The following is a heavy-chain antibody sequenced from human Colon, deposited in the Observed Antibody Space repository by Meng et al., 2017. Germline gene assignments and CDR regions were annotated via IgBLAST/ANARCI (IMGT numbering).Heavy chain of an antibody. V-gene: IGHV3-43D*03. CDR3: AKDLDSSGYYFFHA. Sequence: GESLKISCAASGFTFDDYAMHWVRQAPGKGLEWVSLITWTGDNTYYADSVSGRFTISRNNTKNSLYLQINSLRAEDTALYYRAKDLDSSGYYFFHAWGQGTMVTVSS. D-gene: IGHD3-22*01. CDR1: GFTFDDYA. CDR2: ITWTGDNT. J-gene: IGHJ3*01.